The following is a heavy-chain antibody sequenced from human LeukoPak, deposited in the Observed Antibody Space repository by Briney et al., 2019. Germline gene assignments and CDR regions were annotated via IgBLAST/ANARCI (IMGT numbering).Heavy chain of an antibody. CDR1: GFTFSNAW. J-gene: IGHJ4*02. CDR3: TTDQAGDYSDY. Sequence: PGGSLRLSCAASGFTFSNAWMSWVRQAPGKGLEWVGRIKSKTDGGTTDYAAPVKGRFTISRDDSKNTLYLQMNSLKTEDTAVYYRTTDQAGDYSDYWGQGTLVTVSS. CDR2: IKSKTDGGTT. V-gene: IGHV3-15*01.